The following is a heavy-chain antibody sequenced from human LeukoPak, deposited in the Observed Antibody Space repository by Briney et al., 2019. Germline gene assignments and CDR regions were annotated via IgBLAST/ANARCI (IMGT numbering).Heavy chain of an antibody. CDR2: ISYDGSNK. CDR3: AKDGPIAVAGIDY. Sequence: GGSVRVSCAASGFTFSSYGMHWVRQAPGKGLEWVAVISYDGSNKYYADSVKGRFTISRDNSKNTLYLQMNSLRAEDTAVYYCAKDGPIAVAGIDYWGQGTLVTVSS. V-gene: IGHV3-30*18. J-gene: IGHJ4*02. D-gene: IGHD6-19*01. CDR1: GFTFSSYG.